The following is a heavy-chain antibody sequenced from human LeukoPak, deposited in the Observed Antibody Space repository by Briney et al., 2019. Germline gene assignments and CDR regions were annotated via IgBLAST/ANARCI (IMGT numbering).Heavy chain of an antibody. CDR2: IYTSGST. D-gene: IGHD3-10*01. CDR1: GGSISSYY. J-gene: IGHJ6*03. Sequence: PSETLSLTCTVPGGSISSYYWSWIRQPPGKRLEWIGYIYTSGSTNYNPSLKSRVTISVDPSKNQFSLKLSSVTAADTAVYYCARNTYYYGSGSYYYYYYYMDVWGKGTTVTVSS. V-gene: IGHV4-4*09. CDR3: ARNTYYYGSGSYYYYYYYMDV.